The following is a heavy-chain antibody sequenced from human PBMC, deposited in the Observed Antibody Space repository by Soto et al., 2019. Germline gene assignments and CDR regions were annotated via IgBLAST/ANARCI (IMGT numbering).Heavy chain of an antibody. CDR1: GFTFGSYG. CDR2: IWSDGGNK. Sequence: QVQLVESGGGVVQPGRSLRLSCAASGFTFGSYGMHWVRQAPGKGLEWVAVIWSDGGNKYYADSVKGRFTISRDNSKNTLYLQMNSLRAEDTAVYYCARWGIAAGDYWGQGTLVTVSS. D-gene: IGHD6-13*01. J-gene: IGHJ4*02. CDR3: ARWGIAAGDY. V-gene: IGHV3-33*01.